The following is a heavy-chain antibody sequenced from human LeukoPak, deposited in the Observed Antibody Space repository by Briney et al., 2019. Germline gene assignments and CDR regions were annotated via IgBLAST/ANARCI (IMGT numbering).Heavy chain of an antibody. CDR2: INPNSGGT. CDR1: GYTFTGSY. Sequence: ASVKVSCKASGYTFTGSYMHWVRQAPGQGLEWMGWINPNSGGTNYAQNFQGRVTMTRDTSISTAYMELSSLRSDDTAVYYCARDGNWGSLRGAFDIWGQGTMVTVSS. CDR3: ARDGNWGSLRGAFDI. J-gene: IGHJ3*02. D-gene: IGHD7-27*01. V-gene: IGHV1-2*02.